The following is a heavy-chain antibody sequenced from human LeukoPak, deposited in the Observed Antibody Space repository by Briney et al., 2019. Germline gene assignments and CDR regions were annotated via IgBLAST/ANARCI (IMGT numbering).Heavy chain of an antibody. CDR2: IYYSGST. J-gene: IGHJ4*02. CDR3: ARDHGDYMDS. V-gene: IGHV4-39*07. D-gene: IGHD4-17*01. Sequence: SETLSLTCTVSGGSISSTIYYWGWIRQPPGKGLEWIGSIYYSGSTYYNPSLKGRVTLSVDTSKNQFSLKLSSVTAADTAVYYRARDHGDYMDSWGQGTLVTVPS. CDR1: GGSISSTIYY.